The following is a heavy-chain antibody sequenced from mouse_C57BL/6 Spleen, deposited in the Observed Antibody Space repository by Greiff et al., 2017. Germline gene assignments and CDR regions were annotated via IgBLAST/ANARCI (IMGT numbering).Heavy chain of an antibody. CDR2: INPSSGYT. Sequence: QVQLQQSGAELAKPGASVKLSCKASGYTFTSYWMHWVKQRPGQGLEWIGYINPSSGYTKYNQKFKDKATLTVDKSSSTAYMQLSSLTYEDSAVYYCARKLSDGYFDYWGQGTTLTVSS. CDR3: ARKLSDGYFDY. V-gene: IGHV1-7*01. J-gene: IGHJ2*01. CDR1: GYTFTSYW. D-gene: IGHD2-3*01.